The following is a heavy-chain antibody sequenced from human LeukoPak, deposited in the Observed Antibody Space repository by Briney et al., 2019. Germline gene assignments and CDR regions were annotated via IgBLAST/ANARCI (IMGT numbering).Heavy chain of an antibody. CDR3: ARATSYYDNSASGY. J-gene: IGHJ4*02. CDR1: GFTFSSYA. Sequence: HPGGSLRLSCAPSGFTFSSYAMTWVRQAPGKGLEWVSAIGSSGNTFYADSVKGRFTISRDNSKYTVNLQMSSLSADDMAVYFCARATSYYDNSASGYWGQGTLVTVSS. D-gene: IGHD3-16*01. CDR2: IGSSGNT. V-gene: IGHV3-23*01.